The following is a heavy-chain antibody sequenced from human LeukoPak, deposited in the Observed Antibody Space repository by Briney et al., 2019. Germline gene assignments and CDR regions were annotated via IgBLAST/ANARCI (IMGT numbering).Heavy chain of an antibody. CDR2: INHSGSA. CDR3: ARVARGYKYGRTLDN. V-gene: IGHV4-34*01. Sequence: SETLSLTCAVYSVSFSDHYWSWLRQSPGTGLEWIGEINHSGSANYNPSLKSRVIISVDTSKNHFSLRLSSLTAADTAVYYCARVARGYKYGRTLDNWGQGTLVTVSS. CDR1: SVSFSDHY. J-gene: IGHJ4*02. D-gene: IGHD5-12*01.